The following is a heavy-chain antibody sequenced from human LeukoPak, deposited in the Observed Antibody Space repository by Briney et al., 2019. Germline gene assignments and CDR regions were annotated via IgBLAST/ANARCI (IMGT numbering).Heavy chain of an antibody. Sequence: SVKVSCKASGGTFSSYAISWVRQAPGQGLEWMGVIIPIFGTANYAQKFQGRVTITTDESTSTAYMELSSLRSEDTAVYYCARAKSGGDGDFQHWGQGTLVTVSS. D-gene: IGHD2-21*01. J-gene: IGHJ1*01. CDR2: IIPIFGTA. CDR1: GGTFSSYA. CDR3: ARAKSGGDGDFQH. V-gene: IGHV1-69*05.